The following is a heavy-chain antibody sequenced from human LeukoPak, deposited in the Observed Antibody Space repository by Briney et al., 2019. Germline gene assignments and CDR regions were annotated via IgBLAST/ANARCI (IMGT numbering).Heavy chain of an antibody. V-gene: IGHV3-23*01. D-gene: IGHD1-7*01. CDR1: GFTFSSYA. Sequence: PGGSLRLSCAASGFTFSSYAMSWVRQAPGKGLEWVSAISGSGGSTYYADSVKGRFTISRDNSKNTLYLQMNSLRAEDTAVYYCARVGNYVDYYYGMDVWGQGTTVTVSS. J-gene: IGHJ6*02. CDR3: ARVGNYVDYYYGMDV. CDR2: ISGSGGST.